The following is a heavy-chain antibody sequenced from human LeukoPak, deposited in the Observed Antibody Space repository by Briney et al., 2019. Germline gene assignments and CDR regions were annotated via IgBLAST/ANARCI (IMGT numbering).Heavy chain of an antibody. CDR1: GFNFGTYG. J-gene: IGHJ4*02. CDR2: ISYDGSNK. V-gene: IGHV3-30*19. Sequence: PGGSLRLSCAASGFNFGTYGMHWVRQAPGKGLEWVAVISYDGSNKYYADSVKGRFTISRDNSKNTLYLQMNSLRAEDTAVYYCARGAAAGSFDYWGQGTLVTVSS. D-gene: IGHD6-13*01. CDR3: ARGAAAGSFDY.